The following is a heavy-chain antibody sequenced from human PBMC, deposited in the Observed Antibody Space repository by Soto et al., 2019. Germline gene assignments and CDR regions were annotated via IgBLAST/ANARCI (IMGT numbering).Heavy chain of an antibody. CDR1: GFTFSSYA. V-gene: IGHV3-23*01. Sequence: EVQLLESGGGLVQPGGSLRPSCAASGFTFSSYAMSWVRQAPGKGLEWVSGIGRSGGDTYYADSVMGRFSISRDNSKDTLFLQINSLRAEDTAIYFCAKALGCSISATCSYFDYWGQGTLVTVSS. J-gene: IGHJ4*02. CDR2: IGRSGGDT. CDR3: AKALGCSISATCSYFDY. D-gene: IGHD2-2*01.